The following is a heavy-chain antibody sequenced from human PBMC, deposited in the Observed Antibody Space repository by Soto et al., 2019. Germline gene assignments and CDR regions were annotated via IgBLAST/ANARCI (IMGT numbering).Heavy chain of an antibody. CDR3: ARGGIKVPRLGGNY. Sequence: QVQLVESGGGVVQPGRSLRLSCAASGFTFSSYAMHWVRQAPGKGLEWVAVISYDGSNKYYADSVKGRFTISRDNSKNTLYLQMNSLRAEDTAVYYCARGGIKVPRLGGNYWGQGTLVTVSS. CDR1: GFTFSSYA. D-gene: IGHD1-20*01. J-gene: IGHJ4*02. CDR2: ISYDGSNK. V-gene: IGHV3-30-3*01.